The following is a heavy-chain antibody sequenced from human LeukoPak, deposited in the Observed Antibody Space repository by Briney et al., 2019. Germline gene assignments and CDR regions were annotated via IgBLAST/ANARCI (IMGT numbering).Heavy chain of an antibody. CDR2: IYYSGST. CDR1: GGSISSGGYY. CDR3: ASLSLIAAAHYYYGMDV. Sequence: SETLSFTCTVSGGSISSGGYYWSWIRQHPGKGLEWIGYIYYSGSTYYNPSLKSRVTISVDTSKNQFSLKLSSVTAADTAVYYCASLSLIAAAHYYYGMDVWGQGTTATVSS. D-gene: IGHD6-13*01. V-gene: IGHV4-31*03. J-gene: IGHJ6*02.